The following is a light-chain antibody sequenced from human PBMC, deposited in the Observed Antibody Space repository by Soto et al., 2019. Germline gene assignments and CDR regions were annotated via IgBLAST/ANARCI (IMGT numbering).Light chain of an antibody. CDR1: QSISSW. CDR3: QQYNSYPT. CDR2: KAS. V-gene: IGKV1-5*03. Sequence: DIPMTQSPSTLSASVGERVTITCRASQSISSWLAWYQQKPGKAPKLLIYKASSLESGVPSRFSGSGSGTEFTLTISSLQPDDFATYYCQQYNSYPTFGGGTKVEIK. J-gene: IGKJ4*01.